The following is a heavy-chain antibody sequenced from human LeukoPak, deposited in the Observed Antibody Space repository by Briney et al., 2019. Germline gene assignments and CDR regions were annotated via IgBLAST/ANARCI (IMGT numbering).Heavy chain of an antibody. CDR2: INTNTGNP. CDR1: GYTFTSYA. V-gene: IGHV7-4-1*02. D-gene: IGHD6-19*01. Sequence: GASVEVSCKASGYTFTSYAMKWVRQAPGQGLEWMGWINTNTGNPTYAQGFTGRFVFSLDTSVSTAYLQISSLKAEDTAVYYCASEVAVAGTKDFDYWGQGTLVTVSS. CDR3: ASEVAVAGTKDFDY. J-gene: IGHJ4*02.